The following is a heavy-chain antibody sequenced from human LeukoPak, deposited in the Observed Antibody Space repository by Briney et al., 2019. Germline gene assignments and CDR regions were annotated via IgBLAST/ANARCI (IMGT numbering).Heavy chain of an antibody. J-gene: IGHJ5*02. CDR1: GYTFTSYD. CDR2: MNPNSGNT. Sequence: ASVKVSCKASGYTFTSYDINWVRQATGQGLEWMGWMNPNSGNTGYAQKFQGRVTITRNTSISTAYMELSSLRSEDTAVYYCATASGGYENNWFDPWGQGTLVTVSS. CDR3: ATASGGYENNWFDP. V-gene: IGHV1-8*03. D-gene: IGHD5-12*01.